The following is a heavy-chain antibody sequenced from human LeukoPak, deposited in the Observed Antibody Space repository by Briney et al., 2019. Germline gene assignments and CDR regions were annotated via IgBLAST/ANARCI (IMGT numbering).Heavy chain of an antibody. V-gene: IGHV4-34*01. CDR3: ARGLGTHYYYYGMDV. Sequence: SETLSLTCAVYGGSFSGYYWSWIRQPPGKGLEWMGEINHSGSTNYNPSLKSRVTISVDTSKNQFSLKLSSVTAADTAVYYCARGLGTHYYYYGMDVWGQGTTVTVSS. D-gene: IGHD6-13*01. J-gene: IGHJ6*02. CDR2: INHSGST. CDR1: GGSFSGYY.